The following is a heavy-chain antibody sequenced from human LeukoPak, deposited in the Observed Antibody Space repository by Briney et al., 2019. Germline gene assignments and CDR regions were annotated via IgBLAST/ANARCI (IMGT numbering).Heavy chain of an antibody. D-gene: IGHD3-10*01. V-gene: IGHV4-59*01. CDR2: IYYSGST. CDR3: ARSDYYGSGSYPNWFDP. CDR1: GGSISSYY. J-gene: IGHJ5*02. Sequence: PSETLSLTCTVSGGSISSYYWSWIRQPPGKGLEWIGYIYYSGSTNYNPSLKSRVTISVDTSKNQFSLKLSSVTAADTAVYYCARSDYYGSGSYPNWFDPWAREPWSPSPQ.